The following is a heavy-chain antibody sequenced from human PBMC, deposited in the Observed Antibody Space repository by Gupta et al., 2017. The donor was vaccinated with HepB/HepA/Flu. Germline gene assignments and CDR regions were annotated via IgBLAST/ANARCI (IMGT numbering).Heavy chain of an antibody. CDR2: IYTSGST. J-gene: IGHJ6*03. D-gene: IGHD5-18*01. CDR1: GDSLTNNY. V-gene: IGHV4-4*07. CDR3: TREVGYGPYKYYYDRDV. Sequence: QVQLQESGPGLVKPSETLSLTCTVSGDSLTNNYWSWIRQPAGRGLQWIGRIYTSGSTNYNPSLKSRVSMSVDMSKKQFSLNLSSVTAADTAVYYCTREVGYGPYKYYYDRDVWGKGTTVTVSS.